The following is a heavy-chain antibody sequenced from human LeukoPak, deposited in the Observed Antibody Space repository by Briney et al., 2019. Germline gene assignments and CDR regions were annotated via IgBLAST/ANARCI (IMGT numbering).Heavy chain of an antibody. D-gene: IGHD1-26*01. V-gene: IGHV4-4*07. Sequence: PSETLSLTCTVSGDSISTYYWTWIRQPAGKGLEWIGCISTSGSTNYNPSLKSRVTMSVDTSKNQFSLKLSSVTAADTAVYYCARGGSGSYSAFDFWGQGTLVTVSS. CDR1: GDSISTYY. J-gene: IGHJ4*02. CDR3: ARGGSGSYSAFDF. CDR2: ISTSGST.